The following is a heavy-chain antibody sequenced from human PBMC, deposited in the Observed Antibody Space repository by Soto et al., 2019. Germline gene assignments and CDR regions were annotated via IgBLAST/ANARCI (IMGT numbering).Heavy chain of an antibody. Sequence: EVQLLESGGGLVQPGGSLRLSCAASGFTFSSYAMSWVRQAPGQGLEWVSAISGSGGSTYYPDSVKGRFTISRDNSKNTLYLQMNSLRAEDTAVYYCAKVDFVDIVSTISFDYWGQGTLVTVSS. CDR2: ISGSGGST. J-gene: IGHJ4*02. CDR3: AKVDFVDIVSTISFDY. CDR1: GFTFSSYA. D-gene: IGHD5-12*01. V-gene: IGHV3-23*01.